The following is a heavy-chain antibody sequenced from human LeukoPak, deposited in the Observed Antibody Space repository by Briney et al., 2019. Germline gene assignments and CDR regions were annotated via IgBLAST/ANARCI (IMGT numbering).Heavy chain of an antibody. D-gene: IGHD3-10*01. J-gene: IGHJ4*02. Sequence: ETLSLTCTVSGGSISSSSYYWGWIRQPPGKGLEWIGSIYYSGSTYYNPSLKSRVTISVDTSKNQFSLKLSSVTAADTAVYYCARKAYYYAIYYFDYWGQGTLVTVSS. CDR2: IYYSGST. V-gene: IGHV4-39*01. CDR3: ARKAYYYAIYYFDY. CDR1: GGSISSSSYY.